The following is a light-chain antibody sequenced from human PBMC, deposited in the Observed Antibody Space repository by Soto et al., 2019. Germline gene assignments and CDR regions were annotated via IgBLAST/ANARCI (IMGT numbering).Light chain of an antibody. Sequence: DIHMTQSPSSLSASVGDRVTITCRASQGVKYYVAWYQQKPGKPTKVLIYGTSTLQSGVPSRVSGSGSGTDFTLTSSSLQPEDVATYYCQKYNRAPLTFGPGTKVEIK. V-gene: IGKV1-27*01. J-gene: IGKJ3*01. CDR1: QGVKYY. CDR3: QKYNRAPLT. CDR2: GTS.